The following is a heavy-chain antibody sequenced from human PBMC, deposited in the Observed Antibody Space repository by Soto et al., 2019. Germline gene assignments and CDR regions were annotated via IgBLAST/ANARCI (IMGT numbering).Heavy chain of an antibody. J-gene: IGHJ6*02. D-gene: IGHD3-22*01. CDR2: ISSSSSTI. CDR3: ARVVDYCDPYYYYGMDV. CDR1: GFTFSSYS. V-gene: IGHV3-48*01. Sequence: GGSLRLSCAASGFTFSSYSMNWVRQAPGKGLEWVSYISSSSSTIYYADSVKGRFTISRDNAKNSLYLQMNSLRAEDTAVYYCARVVDYCDPYYYYGMDVWGQGTTVTVSS.